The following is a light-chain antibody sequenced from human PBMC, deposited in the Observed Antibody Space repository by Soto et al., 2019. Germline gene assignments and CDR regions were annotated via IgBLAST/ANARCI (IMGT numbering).Light chain of an antibody. CDR3: MQGTHWPWT. V-gene: IGKV2-30*01. J-gene: IGKJ1*01. Sequence: DAVLTPSPLSLPVTLGQPAAISCRSSQSLVYSNGNAYLIWFQQRPGQSPRRLIYQVSTRDAGVQDRFSGSGSGTYFTLTISRVEAEDVGLYYCMQGTHWPWTFGQGTKVEIK. CDR2: QVS. CDR1: QSLVYSNGNAY.